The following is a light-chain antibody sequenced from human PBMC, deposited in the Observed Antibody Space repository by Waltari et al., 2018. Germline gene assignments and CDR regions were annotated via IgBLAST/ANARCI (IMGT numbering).Light chain of an antibody. Sequence: DIQMTQSPSSLSASVGDRVTITCRASRGISTSLAWYQQKPGKAPRLLLYAASRLESGVPSRFSGSGSGTDYTLTISSLQPEDFATYYCQQYYSTPWTFGQGTNVEIK. J-gene: IGKJ1*01. CDR1: RGISTS. V-gene: IGKV1-NL1*01. CDR3: QQYYSTPWT. CDR2: AAS.